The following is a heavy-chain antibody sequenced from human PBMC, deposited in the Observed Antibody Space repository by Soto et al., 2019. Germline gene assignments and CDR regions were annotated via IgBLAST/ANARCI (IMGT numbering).Heavy chain of an antibody. CDR2: IHQSGST. V-gene: IGHV4-59*12. D-gene: IGHD2-21*01. CDR3: ARDSTWGLGFFDF. CDR1: GGYISTYY. Sequence: SETLSLTCTVSGGYISTYYWSWIRQPPGKGLEWIGYIHQSGSTNYNPSLQSRVTISVDILKNQFSLKLSSVPAADTAIYYCARDSTWGLGFFDFWGQGALVTVSS. J-gene: IGHJ4*02.